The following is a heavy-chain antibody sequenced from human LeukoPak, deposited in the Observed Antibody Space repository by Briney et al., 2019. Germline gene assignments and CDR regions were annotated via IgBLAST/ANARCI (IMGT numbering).Heavy chain of an antibody. CDR1: GFTFSSYS. CDR2: ISSSYI. Sequence: GGSLRLSCAASGFTFSSYSMNWVRQAPGKGLEWVSSISSSYIYYADSVKGRFTISRDNAKNSLYLQMNSLRAEDTAVYYCARVSSSSWDYWGQGTLVTVSS. V-gene: IGHV3-21*01. D-gene: IGHD6-13*01. CDR3: ARVSSSSWDY. J-gene: IGHJ4*02.